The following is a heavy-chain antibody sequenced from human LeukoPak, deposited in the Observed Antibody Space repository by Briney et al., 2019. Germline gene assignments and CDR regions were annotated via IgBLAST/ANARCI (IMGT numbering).Heavy chain of an antibody. CDR3: AKEASPPSDYMDV. D-gene: IGHD6-6*01. V-gene: IGHV3-48*01. Sequence: GGSLRLSCAASGFTFSSYSMNWVRQAPGKGLEWVSYISGSSSTIYISSSSSTTYYADSVKGRFAISRDNSKNTLYLEMNSLRPDDTAVYYCAKEASPPSDYMDVWGTGTTVT. CDR2: ISGSSSTIYISSSSSTT. J-gene: IGHJ6*03. CDR1: GFTFSSYS.